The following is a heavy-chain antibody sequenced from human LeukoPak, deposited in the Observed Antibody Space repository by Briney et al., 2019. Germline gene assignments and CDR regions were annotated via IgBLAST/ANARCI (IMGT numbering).Heavy chain of an antibody. Sequence: GGSLRLSCAASGFTFSSYSMNWVRQAQGEGLERVSSISSSSGYIYYADSVKGRFTISRDNAKNSLYLQMNSLRAEDTAVYYCARGDYDSSGYYLDWGQGTLVTVSS. CDR2: ISSSSGYI. D-gene: IGHD3-22*01. J-gene: IGHJ4*02. CDR1: GFTFSSYS. CDR3: ARGDYDSSGYYLD. V-gene: IGHV3-21*01.